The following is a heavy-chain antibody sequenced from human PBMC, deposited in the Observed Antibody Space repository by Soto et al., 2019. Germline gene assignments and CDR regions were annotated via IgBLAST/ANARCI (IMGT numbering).Heavy chain of an antibody. J-gene: IGHJ6*02. CDR1: GYSFSSYH. V-gene: IGHV1-46*04. Sequence: QVLLVQSGAAVKKAGASVKVSCKASGYSFSSYHIHWVRQAPRQGLEWMGIIDPSGGSTTYAQKLQDRVTMTSDTSTSIVNRELSSLRSEDTAVYYCARGSYYCTDGWGQGTTVTVSS. CDR3: ARGSYYCTDG. CDR2: IDPSGGST.